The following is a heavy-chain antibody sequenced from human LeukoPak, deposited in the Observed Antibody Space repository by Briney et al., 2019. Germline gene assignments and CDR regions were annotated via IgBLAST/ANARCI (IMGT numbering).Heavy chain of an antibody. CDR1: GFTFSTYG. D-gene: IGHD1-26*01. V-gene: IGHV3-30*02. CDR2: IWYGGSNK. Sequence: GGSLRLSCAASGFTFSTYGMHWVRQAPGKGLEWVAIIWYGGSNKYYADSVKGRFTISRDNSKNTLYLQMNSLRVEDTAVYYCAKDWSGSSVGFDYWGQGTLVTVSS. J-gene: IGHJ4*02. CDR3: AKDWSGSSVGFDY.